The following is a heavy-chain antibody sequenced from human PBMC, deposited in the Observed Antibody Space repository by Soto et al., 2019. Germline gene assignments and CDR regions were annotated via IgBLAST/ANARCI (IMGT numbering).Heavy chain of an antibody. D-gene: IGHD3-3*02. V-gene: IGHV4-61*01. CDR3: AENIRSSGWFDP. J-gene: IGHJ5*02. CDR1: GFSVSSGTYY. CDR2: INYSGGT. Sequence: QVLLQESGPGLLKPSETLSLTCPVSGFSVSSGTYYWSWIRQPPGKGLEWIGHINYSGGTNYNPSLKGRVTISLDASKNQFSLRLSSVTAADTAEYYWAENIRSSGWFDPWGQGTLVTVAS.